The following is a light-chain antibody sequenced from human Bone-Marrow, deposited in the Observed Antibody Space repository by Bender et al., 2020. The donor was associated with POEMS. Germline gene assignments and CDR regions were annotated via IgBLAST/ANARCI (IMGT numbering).Light chain of an antibody. V-gene: IGLV2-14*01. CDR1: TSDIGTYNY. Sequence: QSALTQPASVSGSPGQSITISCTGTTSDIGTYNYVSWFQQHPGKAPKLLIYDVSNRPSGVSNRFSASKSGNMASLTISGLQAEDEADYYCNAYTRSSTLVFGGGTKLTV. CDR2: DVS. J-gene: IGLJ3*02. CDR3: NAYTRSSTLV.